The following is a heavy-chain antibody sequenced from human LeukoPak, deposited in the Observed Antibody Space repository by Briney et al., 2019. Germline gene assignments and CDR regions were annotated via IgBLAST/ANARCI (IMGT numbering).Heavy chain of an antibody. CDR2: INPNSGGT. J-gene: IGHJ6*02. Sequence: ASVKVSCKASGYTFTGYYMHWVRQAPGQGLEWVGCINPNSGGTNYAQKFQGRVTMTRDTSISTAYMELSRLRSDDTAVYYCARGPPTIFGVVIMDYYYGMDVWGQGTTVTVSS. CDR1: GYTFTGYY. D-gene: IGHD3-3*01. V-gene: IGHV1-2*02. CDR3: ARGPPTIFGVVIMDYYYGMDV.